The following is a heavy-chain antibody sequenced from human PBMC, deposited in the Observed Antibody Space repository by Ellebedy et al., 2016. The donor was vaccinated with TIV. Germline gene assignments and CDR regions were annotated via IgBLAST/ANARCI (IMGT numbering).Heavy chain of an antibody. CDR3: ATERSGYDFDY. D-gene: IGHD5-12*01. J-gene: IGHJ4*02. V-gene: IGHV3-33*01. Sequence: PGGSLRLSCAASGFTFSTYGMHWVRQAPGKGLEWVAVLWYDGSREYYADSVKGRFTVSRDNSKNTLYLQMNSLRTDDTAVYYCATERSGYDFDYWGQGTLVTVSA. CDR2: LWYDGSRE. CDR1: GFTFSTYG.